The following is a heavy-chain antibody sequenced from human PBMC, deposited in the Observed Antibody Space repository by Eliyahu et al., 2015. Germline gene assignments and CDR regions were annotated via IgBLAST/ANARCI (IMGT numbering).Heavy chain of an antibody. J-gene: IGHJ5*02. CDR3: AELLDR. CDR1: XLNVSSYS. V-gene: IGHV3-23*01. CDR2: IGGIDAST. Sequence: EVQLLXSGGGLVQPGGSLRLSCAASXLNVSSYSMSWVRQAPGKGLEWVXTIGGIDASTYYADSVKGRFIISRDSSKNTLSLQMSSLRADDTAIYYCAELLDRWGRGTLVTVSS.